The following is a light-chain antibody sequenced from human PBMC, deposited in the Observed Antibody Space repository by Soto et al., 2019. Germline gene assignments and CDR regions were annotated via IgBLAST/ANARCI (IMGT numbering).Light chain of an antibody. CDR2: DVS. CDR1: SSDVGGYNY. J-gene: IGLJ2*01. Sequence: QSVLTQPASVSGSPGQSITISCTGTSSDVGGYNYVSWYQQYPGKAPKLMIYDVSDRPSGVSNRFSGSKSGNTASLTISGLHAEDEADYYCSSYTSSSTVVFGGGTKLTVL. V-gene: IGLV2-14*01. CDR3: SSYTSSSTVV.